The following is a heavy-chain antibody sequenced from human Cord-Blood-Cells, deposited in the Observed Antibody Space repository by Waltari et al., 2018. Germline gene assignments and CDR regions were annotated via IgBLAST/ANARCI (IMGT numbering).Heavy chain of an antibody. J-gene: IGHJ5*02. Sequence: QLQLQESRPGLVKPSETLSLTSTVPGGSITISSYPWGWIRQPPGKGMEWIGSIYYRGSTYYNPSLKGRVTISVDTSKDQFSLKLSSVTAADTAVYYCARLNGNWFDPWGQGTLVTVSS. CDR2: IYYRGST. D-gene: IGHD2-8*01. CDR3: ARLNGNWFDP. CDR1: GGSITISSYP. V-gene: IGHV4-39*01.